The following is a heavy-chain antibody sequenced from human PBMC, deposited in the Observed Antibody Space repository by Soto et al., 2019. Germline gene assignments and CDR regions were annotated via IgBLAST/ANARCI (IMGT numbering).Heavy chain of an antibody. V-gene: IGHV1-69*08. D-gene: IGHD2-21*02. CDR3: AGDRGDGGDNY. Sequence: QVQLVQSGAEVKKPGSSVKVSCKASGGTFSSYTISWVRQAPGQGLEWMGRIIPILGIANYAQKFQGRVTSTADKSTSTAYMELSSLRSEDTAVYYCAGDRGDGGDNYWGQGTLVTVSS. J-gene: IGHJ4*02. CDR1: GGTFSSYT. CDR2: IIPILGIA.